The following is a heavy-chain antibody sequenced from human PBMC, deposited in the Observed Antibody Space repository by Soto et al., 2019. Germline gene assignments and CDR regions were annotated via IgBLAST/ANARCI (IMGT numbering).Heavy chain of an antibody. Sequence: QITLKESGPTLVKPTQTLTLTCAFSGFSLNTRGVGVGWIRQPPGKALEWLALIYWDNDKRYSPSLKTRLTITNDTPKNHVVLMMTDMDPVDTATSYCADNNYDGSGSVYWGQGTLVTVSS. CDR1: GFSLNTRGVG. D-gene: IGHD3-10*01. V-gene: IGHV2-5*02. CDR3: ADNNYDGSGSVY. CDR2: IYWDNDK. J-gene: IGHJ4*02.